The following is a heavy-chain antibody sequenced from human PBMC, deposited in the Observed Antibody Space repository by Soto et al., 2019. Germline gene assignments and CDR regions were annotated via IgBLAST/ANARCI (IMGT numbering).Heavy chain of an antibody. V-gene: IGHV1-8*01. CDR1: GYTFTSYD. Sequence: ASVRVSCKASGYTFTSYDINWVRQATGQGLEWMGWMNPNSGNTGYAQKFQGRVTMTRNTSISTAYMELSSLRSEDTAVYYCMIGTLAWSAGFDPWGQATLVTVSS. CDR3: MIGTLAWSAGFDP. J-gene: IGHJ5*02. CDR2: MNPNSGNT. D-gene: IGHD3-3*01.